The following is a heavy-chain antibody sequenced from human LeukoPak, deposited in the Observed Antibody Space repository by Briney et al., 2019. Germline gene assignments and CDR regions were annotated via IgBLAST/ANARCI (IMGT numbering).Heavy chain of an antibody. CDR2: INHSGST. D-gene: IGHD3-10*01. V-gene: IGHV4-34*01. CDR3: ARGKGYYYGSGSYPTYYYYGMDV. J-gene: IGHJ6*02. Sequence: SETLSLTCTVSDGSINYYYWSWIRQPPGKGLEWIGEINHSGSTNYNPSLKSRVTISVDTSKNQFSLKLSSVTAADTAVYYCARGKGYYYGSGSYPTYYYYGMDVWGQGTTVTVSS. CDR1: DGSINYYY.